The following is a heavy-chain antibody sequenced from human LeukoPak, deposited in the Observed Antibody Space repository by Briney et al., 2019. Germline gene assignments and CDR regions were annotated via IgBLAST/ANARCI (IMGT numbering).Heavy chain of an antibody. Sequence: ASVKVSCKASGYTFTCYYMHWVRQAPGQGLEWMGIINPSGGSTSYAQKFQGRVTMTRDTSTSTVYMELSSLRSEDTAVYYCARDQTITMVRGTLNHAFDIWGQGTMVTVSS. D-gene: IGHD3-10*01. V-gene: IGHV1-46*01. CDR2: INPSGGST. J-gene: IGHJ3*02. CDR1: GYTFTCYY. CDR3: ARDQTITMVRGTLNHAFDI.